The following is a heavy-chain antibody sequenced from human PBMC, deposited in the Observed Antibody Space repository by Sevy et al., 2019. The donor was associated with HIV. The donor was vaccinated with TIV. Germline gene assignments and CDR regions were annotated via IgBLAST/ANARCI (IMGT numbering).Heavy chain of an antibody. CDR1: GFTFSSYS. CDR3: AIPGGYSYVESFDY. CDR2: ISSSSSYI. Sequence: GGSLRLSCAASGFTFSSYSMNWVRQAPGKGLEWVSSISSSSSYIYYANSVKGRFTISRDNAKNSLYLQMNSLRAEDTAVYYCAIPGGYSYVESFDYWGQGTLVTVSS. J-gene: IGHJ4*02. V-gene: IGHV3-21*01. D-gene: IGHD5-18*01.